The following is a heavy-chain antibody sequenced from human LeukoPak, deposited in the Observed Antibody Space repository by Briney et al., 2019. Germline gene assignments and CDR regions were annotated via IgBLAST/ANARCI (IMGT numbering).Heavy chain of an antibody. D-gene: IGHD2-2*02. Sequence: PSETLSLTCTVSCGSISSSSYYWGWIRQPPGKGLEWIGSIYYSGSTHYNPSLKSRVTISVDTSKNQFSLKLSSVTAADTAVYYCARQWGVGYCSSTSCYTGAFDIWGQGTMVTVSS. CDR1: CGSISSSSYY. V-gene: IGHV4-39*01. CDR2: IYYSGST. CDR3: ARQWGVGYCSSTSCYTGAFDI. J-gene: IGHJ3*02.